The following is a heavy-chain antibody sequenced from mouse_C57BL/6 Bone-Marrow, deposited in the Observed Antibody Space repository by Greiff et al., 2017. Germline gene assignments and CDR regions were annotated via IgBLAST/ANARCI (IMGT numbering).Heavy chain of an antibody. V-gene: IGHV5-17*01. CDR1: GFTFSDYG. J-gene: IGHJ1*03. CDR2: ISSGSSTI. CDR3: ARSRVGSSYWYFDV. Sequence: EVKVVESGGGLVKPGGSLKLSCAASGFTFSDYGMHWVRQAPEKGLEWVAYISSGSSTIYYADTVKGRFTISRDNAKNTLFLQMTSLRSEDTAMYYCARSRVGSSYWYFDVWGTGTTVTVSS. D-gene: IGHD1-1*01.